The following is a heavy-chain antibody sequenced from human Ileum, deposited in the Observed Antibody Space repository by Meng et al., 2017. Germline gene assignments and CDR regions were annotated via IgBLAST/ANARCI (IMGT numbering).Heavy chain of an antibody. CDR3: ASALNTWGSFHV. J-gene: IGHJ3*01. D-gene: IGHD7-27*01. V-gene: IGHV4-59*12. CDR1: GGSRSPYY. CDR2: IYSGGTI. Sequence: QVQMQESGPGLLKPSETLSLICNVSGGSRSPYYWSWIRQPPGKGLEWIGYIYSGGTIRYNPSLEGRATLSVDSTQNQLSLRLTSVTAADTAVYYCASALNTWGSFHVWGQGTLVTVSS.